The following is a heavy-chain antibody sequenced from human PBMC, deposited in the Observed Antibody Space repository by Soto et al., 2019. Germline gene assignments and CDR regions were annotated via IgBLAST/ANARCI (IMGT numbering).Heavy chain of an antibody. J-gene: IGHJ3*02. V-gene: IGHV3-7*01. Sequence: GGSLRLSCAASGFTFSTSWMTWVRQAPGKGLEWVANMNHDGSERYFVDSVKGRFTISRDSARNSLYLQMSSLRAEDTAMYYCARDLCGSSGYPASTHGFDIWGQGTMVTVSS. CDR2: MNHDGSER. D-gene: IGHD3-22*01. CDR3: ARDLCGSSGYPASTHGFDI. CDR1: GFTFSTSW.